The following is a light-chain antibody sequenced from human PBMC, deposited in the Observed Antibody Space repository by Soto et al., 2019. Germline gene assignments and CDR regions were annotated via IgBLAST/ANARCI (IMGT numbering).Light chain of an antibody. Sequence: QSVLTQPPSVSGAPGQKVIISCTGSTSNIGAGYDVHWYQQLPGTAPKLLIYSNSNRPSGVPDRLSGSKSGTSDSLAITGLQVEDEADYYCQSYDNSLSAAVFGGGTKLTVL. CDR1: TSNIGAGYD. CDR3: QSYDNSLSAAV. CDR2: SNS. J-gene: IGLJ3*02. V-gene: IGLV1-40*01.